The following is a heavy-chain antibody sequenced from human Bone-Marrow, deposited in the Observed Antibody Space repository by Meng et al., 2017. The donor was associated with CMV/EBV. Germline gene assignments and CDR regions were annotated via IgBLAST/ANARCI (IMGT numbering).Heavy chain of an antibody. CDR2: INPKSGGT. Sequence: ASVKVSCKASGYTFSGYYMHLVRQAPGQGLEWMGWINPKSGGTNYAQKFQGRVTMTRDTSISTAYMELSRLRSDDTAVYYCARVPGYDFWSGYRGMDVWGQGTTVTVSS. V-gene: IGHV1-2*02. J-gene: IGHJ6*02. CDR1: GYTFSGYY. CDR3: ARVPGYDFWSGYRGMDV. D-gene: IGHD3-3*01.